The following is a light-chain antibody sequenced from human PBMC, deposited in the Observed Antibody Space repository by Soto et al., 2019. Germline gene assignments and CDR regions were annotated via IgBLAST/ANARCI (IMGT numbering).Light chain of an antibody. CDR3: AAWDDSLSGVV. Sequence: QSVLTQPPSASATPGQRVTISRSGSSSNIGTNYVYWYQHLPGTAPKLLIYRNDQRPSGVPDRFSGSMSGTAASLAIGGLRSEDEADYYCAAWDDSLSGVVFGGGTKLTVL. J-gene: IGLJ2*01. CDR2: RND. V-gene: IGLV1-47*01. CDR1: SSNIGTNY.